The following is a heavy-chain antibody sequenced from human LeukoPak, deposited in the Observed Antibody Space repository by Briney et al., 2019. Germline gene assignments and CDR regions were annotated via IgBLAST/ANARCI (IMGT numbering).Heavy chain of an antibody. CDR1: GYTFTSYG. V-gene: IGHV1-18*01. J-gene: IGHJ6*02. Sequence: ASVKVSCKASGYTFTSYGISWVRQAPGRGLEWMGWISAYNDNTKHAQKLQGRVFMTTDTYTRTAYMEMRSLRSDDTAVYYCARDLGDYYYGMDVWGQGTTVSVSS. CDR2: ISAYNDNT. CDR3: ARDLGDYYYGMDV.